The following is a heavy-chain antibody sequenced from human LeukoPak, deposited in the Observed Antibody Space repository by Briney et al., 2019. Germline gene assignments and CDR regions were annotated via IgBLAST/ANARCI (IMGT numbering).Heavy chain of an antibody. CDR3: AKGSSSSRPYYFDY. V-gene: IGHV3-23*01. D-gene: IGHD6-6*01. CDR2: ITDSGGDT. CDR1: GFSFSRYA. Sequence: GGSLRLSCAASGFSFSRYAMSWVRQAPGKGLEWVSAITDSGGDTYHADSVKGRFTISRDNSKNTLFLQMNSLRVGDTAVYYCAKGSSSSRPYYFDYWGQGTLVTVSS. J-gene: IGHJ4*02.